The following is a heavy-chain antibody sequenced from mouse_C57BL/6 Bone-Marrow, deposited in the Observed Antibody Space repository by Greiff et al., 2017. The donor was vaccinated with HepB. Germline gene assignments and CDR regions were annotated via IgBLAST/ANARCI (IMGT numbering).Heavy chain of an antibody. CDR3: TTDYYGSRYFDV. Sequence: VQLQQSGAELVRPGASVKLSCTASGFNIKDDYMHWVKQRPEQGLEWIGWIDPENGDTEYASKFQGKATITADTSSNTAYLQLSSLTSEDTAVYYCTTDYYGSRYFDVWGTGTTVTVSS. CDR2: IDPENGDT. D-gene: IGHD1-1*01. J-gene: IGHJ1*03. CDR1: GFNIKDDY. V-gene: IGHV14-4*01.